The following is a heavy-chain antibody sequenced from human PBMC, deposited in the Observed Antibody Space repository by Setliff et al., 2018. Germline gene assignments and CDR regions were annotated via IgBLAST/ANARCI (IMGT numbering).Heavy chain of an antibody. CDR3: ARHTKQWLSRGYYYYYYMDV. V-gene: IGHV4-59*08. D-gene: IGHD6-19*01. CDR2: IYYSGST. Sequence: SETLSLTCTVSGGSISSYYWSWIRPPPGKGLEWIGYIYYSGSTNYNPSLKSRVTISVDTSKNQFSLKLSSVTAADTAVYYCARHTKQWLSRGYYYYYYMDVCGKGTTVTVSS. CDR1: GGSISSYY. J-gene: IGHJ6*03.